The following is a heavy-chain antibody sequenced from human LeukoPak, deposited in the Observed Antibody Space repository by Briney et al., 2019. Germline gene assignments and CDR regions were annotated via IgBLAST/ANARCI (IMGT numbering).Heavy chain of an antibody. Sequence: GRSLRLSCAASGFTFSSYGMHWVRQAPGKGLEWVAVISYDGSNKYYADSVKGRFTISRDNSKNTLYLQMNSLRAEDTAVYYRAKANHQLLWFGELLFDYWGQGTLVTVSS. CDR1: GFTFSSYG. D-gene: IGHD3-10*01. CDR3: AKANHQLLWFGELLFDY. J-gene: IGHJ4*02. CDR2: ISYDGSNK. V-gene: IGHV3-30*18.